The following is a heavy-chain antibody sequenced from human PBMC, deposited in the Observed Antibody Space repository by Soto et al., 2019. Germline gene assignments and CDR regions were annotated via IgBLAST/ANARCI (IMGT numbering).Heavy chain of an antibody. V-gene: IGHV2-26*01. Sequence: GPVLVKPTETLTLTCTVSGFSLRNARMGVSWIRQPPGKALEWLAHILSSDEKSYNTSLKGRLTLPQDTSKSQVVLTMNNMDPVDTATYFCARMLAVNYYYYYVDVWGEGTTVTVSS. D-gene: IGHD3-22*01. CDR2: ILSSDEK. CDR1: GFSLRNARMG. CDR3: ARMLAVNYYYYYVDV. J-gene: IGHJ6*03.